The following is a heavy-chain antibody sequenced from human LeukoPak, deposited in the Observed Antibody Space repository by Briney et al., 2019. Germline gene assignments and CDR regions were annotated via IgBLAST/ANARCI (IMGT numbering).Heavy chain of an antibody. CDR3: ATDFYDST. Sequence: GGSLRLSCATSGFTFSNAWMNWVRRAPGKGLEGVGRIRSNSDGGTIDYAAPVKGRFTLSRDDSKTTLYLQMNSLQTEDTAVYYCATDFYDSTWGQGTLVTVSS. CDR1: GFTFSNAW. CDR2: IRSNSDGGTI. J-gene: IGHJ5*02. V-gene: IGHV3-15*07. D-gene: IGHD3-22*01.